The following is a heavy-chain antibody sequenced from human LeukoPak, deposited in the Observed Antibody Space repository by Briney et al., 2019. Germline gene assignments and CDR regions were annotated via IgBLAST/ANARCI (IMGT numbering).Heavy chain of an antibody. V-gene: IGHV3-23*01. D-gene: IGHD5-12*01. CDR1: GFTFSSYA. CDR2: ISGSGGST. CDR3: ARERGSGYDPIDY. Sequence: PGGSLRLSCAASGFTFSSYAMTWVRPAPGRGLEWVSAISGSGGSTYYADSVKGRFTISRDNAKNTLYLQMNSLRAEDTAVYYCARERGSGYDPIDYWGQGTLVTVSS. J-gene: IGHJ4*02.